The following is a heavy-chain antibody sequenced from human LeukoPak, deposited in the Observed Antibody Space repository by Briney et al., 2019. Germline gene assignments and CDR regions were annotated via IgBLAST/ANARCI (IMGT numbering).Heavy chain of an antibody. V-gene: IGHV4-4*07. CDR2: IYTSGTT. Sequence: SETLSLTXTVSGVSICNYFWSWIRQSAGKGLEWLGRIYTSGTTNYNPSLKSRVTMSVDTSKNQFSLRLRSVTAADTAVYYCARGQGHCSGGTCYSKWVDYWGQGTLVTVSS. CDR1: GVSICNYF. CDR3: ARGQGHCSGGTCYSKWVDY. D-gene: IGHD2-15*01. J-gene: IGHJ4*02.